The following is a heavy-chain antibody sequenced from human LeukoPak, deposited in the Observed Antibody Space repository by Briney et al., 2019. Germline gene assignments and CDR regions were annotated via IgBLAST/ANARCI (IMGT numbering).Heavy chain of an antibody. D-gene: IGHD3-22*01. Sequence: SQTLSLTCTVSGGSISSGSYYWSWIRQPAGKGLEWIGRIYTSGSTNYNPSLKSRVTISVDTSKNQFSLKLSSVTAADTAVYYCARGTMTDAFDIWGQGTTVTVSS. CDR1: GGSISSGSYY. J-gene: IGHJ3*02. CDR3: ARGTMTDAFDI. V-gene: IGHV4-61*02. CDR2: IYTSGST.